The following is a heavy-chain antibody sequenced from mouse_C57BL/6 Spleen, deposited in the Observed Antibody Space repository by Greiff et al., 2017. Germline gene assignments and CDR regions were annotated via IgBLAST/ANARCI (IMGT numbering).Heavy chain of an antibody. D-gene: IGHD2-5*01. Sequence: QVQLQQPGAELVRPGSSVKLSCKASGYTFTSYWMHWVKQRPIQGLEWIGNIDPSDSETHYNQKFKDKATLTVDKSSSTAYMQLSSLTSEDSAVYDCARASNYVRGAMDYWGQGTSVTVSS. V-gene: IGHV1-52*01. J-gene: IGHJ4*01. CDR3: ARASNYVRGAMDY. CDR1: GYTFTSYW. CDR2: IDPSDSET.